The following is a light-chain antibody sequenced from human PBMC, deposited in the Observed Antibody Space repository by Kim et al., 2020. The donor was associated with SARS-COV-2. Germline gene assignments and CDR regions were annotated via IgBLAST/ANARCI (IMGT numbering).Light chain of an antibody. V-gene: IGLV3-19*01. CDR2: GKY. Sequence: SSELTQDPAVSVALGQTVRLTCQGDSLRNYYATWYQQRPGQAPTLVLYGKYDRPSGIPDRFSGSASGNTASLTITGAQAEDEGDYYCSSRDSTGDLAVFG. J-gene: IGLJ2*01. CDR1: SLRNYY. CDR3: SSRDSTGDLAV.